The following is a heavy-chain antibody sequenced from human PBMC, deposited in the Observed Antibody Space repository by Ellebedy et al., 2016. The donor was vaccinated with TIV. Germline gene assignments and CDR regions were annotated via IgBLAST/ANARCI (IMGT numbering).Heavy chain of an antibody. J-gene: IGHJ3*02. V-gene: IGHV3-7*01. CDR2: IKQDGSEK. D-gene: IGHD3-3*01. CDR1: GFTFSSYW. CDR3: ARVQRFLEWSDAFDI. Sequence: GGSLRLXCAASGFTFSSYWMSWVRQAPGKGLEWVANIKQDGSEKYYVDSVKGRFTISRDNAKNSLYLQMNSLRAEDTAVYYCARVQRFLEWSDAFDIWGQGTMVTVSS.